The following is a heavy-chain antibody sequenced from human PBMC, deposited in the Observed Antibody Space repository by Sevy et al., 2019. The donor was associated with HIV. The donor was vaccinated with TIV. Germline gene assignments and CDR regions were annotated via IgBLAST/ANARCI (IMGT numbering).Heavy chain of an antibody. CDR2: ISSASSYI. D-gene: IGHD3-16*01. V-gene: IGHV3-21*01. CDR1: GFTFSYYY. Sequence: GGSLRLSCAASGFTFSYYYMNWVRQAPGKGLEWVSSISSASSYILYADSVKGRFTISRDNAKNSVYLQMNSLRAEDTAVYYCARAQYYVSGQNDYWGQGTLVTVSS. J-gene: IGHJ4*02. CDR3: ARAQYYVSGQNDY.